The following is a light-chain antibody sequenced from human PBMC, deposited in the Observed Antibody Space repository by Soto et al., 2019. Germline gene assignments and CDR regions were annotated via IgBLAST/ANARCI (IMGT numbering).Light chain of an antibody. CDR1: SSDVGGYNY. CDR2: DVS. J-gene: IGLJ3*02. Sequence: QSVLTQPRSVSGSPGQSVTISCTGTSSDVGGYNYVSWYQQHPGKAPKLMIYDVSKRPSGVPDRFSGSKSGNTASLTISGLQAEGEADYYCCSYAGSYTWVFGGGTKLTVL. CDR3: CSYAGSYTWV. V-gene: IGLV2-11*01.